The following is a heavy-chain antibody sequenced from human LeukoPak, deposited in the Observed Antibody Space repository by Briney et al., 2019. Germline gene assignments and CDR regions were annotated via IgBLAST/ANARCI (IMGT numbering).Heavy chain of an antibody. D-gene: IGHD3-10*01. J-gene: IGHJ6*03. CDR1: GGSISSYY. V-gene: IGHV4-59*01. CDR2: IYYSGST. CDR3: ARDSPYYYGSGSATYYMDA. Sequence: SETLSLTCTVSGGSISSYYWSWIRQPPGKGLEWIWNIYYSGSTNYNPSLKSRVTISVDTSKNQLSLKLSSVTAADTAVYYCARDSPYYYGSGSATYYMDAWGKGTTVTISS.